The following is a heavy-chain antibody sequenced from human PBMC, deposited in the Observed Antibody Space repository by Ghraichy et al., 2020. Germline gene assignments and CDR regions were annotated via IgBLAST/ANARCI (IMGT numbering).Heavy chain of an antibody. Sequence: SQTLSLTCTVSGGSISSSSYYWGWIRQPPGKGLEWIGSIYYSGSTYYNPSLKSRVTISVDTSKNQFSLKLSSVTAADTAVYYCERPGRGSSGWHKLNYFDYWGQGTLVTVSS. CDR3: ERPGRGSSGWHKLNYFDY. D-gene: IGHD6-19*01. CDR2: IYYSGST. CDR1: GGSISSSSYY. V-gene: IGHV4-39*07. J-gene: IGHJ4*02.